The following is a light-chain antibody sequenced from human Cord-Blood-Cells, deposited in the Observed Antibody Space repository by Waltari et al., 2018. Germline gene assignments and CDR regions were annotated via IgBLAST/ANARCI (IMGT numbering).Light chain of an antibody. CDR3: CSYAGSSTWV. V-gene: IGLV2-23*01. CDR2: EGS. J-gene: IGLJ3*02. CDR1: RSDVGIYNL. Sequence: QSALTQPASVSGSPGQSITLPCTGTRSDVGIYNLVSWYQQHPGQATKLMIYEGSKRPSGVSNRFSGSKSGNTASLTISGLQAEDEADYYCCSYAGSSTWVFGGGTKLTVL.